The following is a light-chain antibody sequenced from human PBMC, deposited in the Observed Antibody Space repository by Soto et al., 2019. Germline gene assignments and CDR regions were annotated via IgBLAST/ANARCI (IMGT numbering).Light chain of an antibody. V-gene: IGKV1-5*01. CDR2: DAS. CDR3: QHYNSYAWT. Sequence: DSQMTQPPYSLSASVGDRVTITCRASQSISSWLAWYQQKPGKAPKLLIYDASSLESGVPSRFSGSGSGTEFTLTISSLQPDDFATYCCQHYNSYAWTFGQGTKVDIK. J-gene: IGKJ1*01. CDR1: QSISSW.